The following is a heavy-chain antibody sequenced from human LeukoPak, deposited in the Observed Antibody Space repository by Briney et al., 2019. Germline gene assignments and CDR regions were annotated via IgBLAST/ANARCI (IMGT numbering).Heavy chain of an antibody. CDR3: ATLLRYFDWLPNWFDP. Sequence: ASVKVSCKASGGTFSSYAVSWVRQAPGQGLEWMGRIIPILGIANYAQKFQGRVTITADKSTSTAYMELSSLRSEDTAVYYCATLLRYFDWLPNWFDPWGQGTLVTVSS. CDR1: GGTFSSYA. D-gene: IGHD3-9*01. CDR2: IIPILGIA. J-gene: IGHJ5*02. V-gene: IGHV1-69*04.